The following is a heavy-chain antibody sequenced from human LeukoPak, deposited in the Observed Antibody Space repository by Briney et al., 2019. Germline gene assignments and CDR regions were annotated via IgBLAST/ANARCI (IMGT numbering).Heavy chain of an antibody. Sequence: GRSLRLSCAASGFTFNDYAMHWVRQIPGKGLEWVGGVNWNSGVIAYGASVKGRSTISRDNAKNSLYLQVYSLTFEDTALYYCAKDLAVGTTPRVYAFDVWGQGALVTVSS. CDR1: GFTFNDYA. CDR3: AKDLAVGTTPRVYAFDV. V-gene: IGHV3-9*01. CDR2: VNWNSGVI. D-gene: IGHD1/OR15-1a*01. J-gene: IGHJ3*01.